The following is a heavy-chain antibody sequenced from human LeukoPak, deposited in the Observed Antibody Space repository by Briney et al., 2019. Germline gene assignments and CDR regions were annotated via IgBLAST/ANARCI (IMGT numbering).Heavy chain of an antibody. CDR2: IYSGGST. CDR3: ARGGLYDILTGAADAFDI. J-gene: IGHJ3*02. V-gene: IGHV3-53*01. CDR1: GFTVSSNY. Sequence: GGSLRLSCAASGFTVSSNYMSWVRQAPGKGLEWVSVIYSGGSTYYADSVKRRFTISRDNSKNTLYLQMNSLRAEDTAVYYCARGGLYDILTGAADAFDIWGQGTMVTVSS. D-gene: IGHD3-9*01.